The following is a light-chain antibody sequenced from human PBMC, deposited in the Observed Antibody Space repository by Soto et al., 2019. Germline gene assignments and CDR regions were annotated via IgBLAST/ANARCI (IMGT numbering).Light chain of an antibody. Sequence: EIVLTQSLGTLSLSPGERATLSCRASQTVSRSALAWYQQKPGQAPRLLIYGASNRATGIPDRFSGSGSGTDFTLTISRLEPEDFEVYYCQQYGNSPFTFGGGTKVDIK. CDR1: QTVSRSA. J-gene: IGKJ4*01. CDR2: GAS. CDR3: QQYGNSPFT. V-gene: IGKV3-20*01.